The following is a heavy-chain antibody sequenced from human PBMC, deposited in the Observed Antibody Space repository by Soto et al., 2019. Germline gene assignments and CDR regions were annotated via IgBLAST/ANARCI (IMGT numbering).Heavy chain of an antibody. CDR3: AKDQSTSYFESSGSLDY. D-gene: IGHD3-22*01. CDR1: GFTFRTYA. Sequence: GGSLRLSCAASGFTFRTYAMSWVRQAPGKGLEWVSAIRASGDRTYFADSVKGRFTISRDNTKNTLYLQMNSLRAEDTALYYCAKDQSTSYFESSGSLDYWGQGTLVTVSS. J-gene: IGHJ4*02. CDR2: IRASGDRT. V-gene: IGHV3-23*01.